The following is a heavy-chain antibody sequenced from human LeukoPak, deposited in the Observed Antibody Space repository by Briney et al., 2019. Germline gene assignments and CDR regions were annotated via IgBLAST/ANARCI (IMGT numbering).Heavy chain of an antibody. D-gene: IGHD2-21*01. CDR1: GGSISSYY. CDR2: VKSNTAGGAR. J-gene: IGHJ4*02. V-gene: IGHV3-15*01. Sequence: ETLSLTCTVSGGSISSYYWSWIRQAPGKGLEWLGQVKSNTAGGARGFAAPVKDRFSISRDDSKGTVYLQMNGLKTEDTAVYFCTADVPGRGAGEFDYWGQGTLVTVSS. CDR3: TADVPGRGAGEFDY.